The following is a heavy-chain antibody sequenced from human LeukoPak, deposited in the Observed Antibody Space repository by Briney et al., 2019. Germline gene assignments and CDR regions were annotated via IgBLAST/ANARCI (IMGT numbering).Heavy chain of an antibody. V-gene: IGHV4-59*08. CDR2: IYYSGST. CDR1: GGSISSYY. CDR3: ASSRASHYYYYMDV. D-gene: IGHD3-16*01. Sequence: SETLSLTCTVSGGSISSYYWSWIRQPPGKGLEWIGYIYYSGSTNYNPSLKSRVTISVDTSKNQFSLKLSSVTAADTAVYYCASSRASHYYYYMDVWGKGTTVTVSS. J-gene: IGHJ6*03.